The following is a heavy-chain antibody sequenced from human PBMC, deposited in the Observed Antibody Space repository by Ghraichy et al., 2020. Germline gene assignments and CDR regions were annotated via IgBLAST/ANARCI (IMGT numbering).Heavy chain of an antibody. V-gene: IGHV1-2*02. CDR1: GYTFTGYY. Sequence: ASVKVSCKASGYTFTGYYMHWVRQAPGQGLEWMGWINPNSGGTNYAQKFQGRVTMTRDTSISTAYMELSRLRSDDTAVYYCARDYGAGPIAARPTDPDYWGQGTLVTVSS. J-gene: IGHJ4*02. CDR2: INPNSGGT. CDR3: ARDYGAGPIAARPTDPDY. D-gene: IGHD6-6*01.